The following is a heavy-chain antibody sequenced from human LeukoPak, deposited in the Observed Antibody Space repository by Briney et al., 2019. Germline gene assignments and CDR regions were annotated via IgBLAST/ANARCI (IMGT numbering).Heavy chain of an antibody. Sequence: PGGSLRLSCAASGFTFSSYGMHWVRQAPGKGLEWVAVISYDGSNNYYADSVKGRFTISRDNSKNTLYLQMNSLRAEDTAVYYCAAPGTHYYGMDVWGQGTTVTVSS. D-gene: IGHD6-13*01. CDR3: AAPGTHYYGMDV. V-gene: IGHV3-30*03. CDR1: GFTFSSYG. CDR2: ISYDGSNN. J-gene: IGHJ6*02.